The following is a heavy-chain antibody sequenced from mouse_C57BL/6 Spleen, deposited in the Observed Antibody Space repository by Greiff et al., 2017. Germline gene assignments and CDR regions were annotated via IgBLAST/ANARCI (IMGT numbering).Heavy chain of an antibody. CDR3: ESTTLVDGFAY. CDR2: IYPGDGDT. V-gene: IGHV1-82*01. J-gene: IGHJ3*01. CDR1: GYAFSSSW. Sequence: QVQLKQSGPELVKPGASVKISCKASGYAFSSSWMNWVKQRPGQGLEWIGQIYPGDGDTNYNGTFKGKATLTVDKSSSTAYMQLSILTAEDSAIYFCESTTLVDGFAYWGQVTLVSVAA. D-gene: IGHD1-1*01.